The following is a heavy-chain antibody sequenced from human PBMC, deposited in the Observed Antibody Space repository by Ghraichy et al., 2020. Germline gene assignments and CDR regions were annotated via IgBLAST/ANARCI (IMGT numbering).Heavy chain of an antibody. D-gene: IGHD3-10*02. CDR1: GFTFSSYN. J-gene: IGHJ5*02. CDR3: TRDSLAMLGVGMPIEP. CDR2: IRATATAT. Sequence: GGSLRLSCAASGFTFSSYNMHWVRRAPGKGLEWIAYIRATATATYYADSVKGRFSISRDNVNNLVFLQMSSLRDDDTAVYYCTRDSLAMLGVGMPIEPWGKGTRGTV. V-gene: IGHV3-48*02.